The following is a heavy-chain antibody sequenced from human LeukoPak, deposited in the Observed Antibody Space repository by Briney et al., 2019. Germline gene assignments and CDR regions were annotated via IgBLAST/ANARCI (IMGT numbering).Heavy chain of an antibody. V-gene: IGHV1-46*01. Sequence: GASVKVSCKASGYTFTSYYMHWVRQAPGQGLEWMGIINPSGGSTSYAQKFQGRVTMTRDMSTSTVYMELSSLRSEDTAVYYCARDSFGASFGGYFDYGGQGTLVTVSS. CDR3: ARDSFGASFGGYFDY. D-gene: IGHD3-10*01. J-gene: IGHJ4*02. CDR1: GYTFTSYY. CDR2: INPSGGST.